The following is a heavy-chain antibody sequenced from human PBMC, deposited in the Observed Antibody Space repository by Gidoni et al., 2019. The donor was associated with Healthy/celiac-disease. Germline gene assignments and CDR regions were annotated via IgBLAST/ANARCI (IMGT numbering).Heavy chain of an antibody. CDR2: IGGGGGST. CDR3: AKEGGGYSGYDWSDSAFDI. CDR1: GFTFSSYA. V-gene: IGHV3-23*01. Sequence: EVQLLESGGGLVQPGGSLRLSCAASGFTFSSYAMRWVRQAPGKGLEWVSDIGGGGGSTYYADSVKGRFTISRNNSKNKLYLQMNSLRAEDTAVYYCAKEGGGYSGYDWSDSAFDIWGQGTMVTVSS. J-gene: IGHJ3*02. D-gene: IGHD5-12*01.